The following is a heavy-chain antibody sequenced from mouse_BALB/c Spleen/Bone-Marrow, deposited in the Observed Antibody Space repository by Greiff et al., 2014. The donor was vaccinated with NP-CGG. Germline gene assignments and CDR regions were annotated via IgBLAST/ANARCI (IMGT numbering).Heavy chain of an antibody. Sequence: EVQLQQSGGGLVQPGGSLRLSCTTSGFTFSDFYMEWVRQPPGKRLEWIAASRNKANDYTTEYSASVKGRFIVSRDTSQSILYLQMNALRAEDTAIYYCARDARRDAMDYWGQGTSVTVSS. V-gene: IGHV7-1*02. CDR1: GFTFSDFY. J-gene: IGHJ4*01. CDR3: ARDARRDAMDY. CDR2: SRNKANDYTT.